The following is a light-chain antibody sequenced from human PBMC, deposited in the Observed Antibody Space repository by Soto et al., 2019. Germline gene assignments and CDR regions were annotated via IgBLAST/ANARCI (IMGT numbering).Light chain of an antibody. CDR1: SSDVGGFNL. CDR3: CSYARSSTVV. V-gene: IGLV2-23*02. J-gene: IGLJ2*01. Sequence: QSALTQPASVSGSPGQSITISCTGTSSDVGGFNLVSWYQQHPGKDPKLIIYEATKRPSGVSNRFSCSKSGNTASMTISGLQAEDEADYFCCSYARSSTVVFGGGTKLTVL. CDR2: EAT.